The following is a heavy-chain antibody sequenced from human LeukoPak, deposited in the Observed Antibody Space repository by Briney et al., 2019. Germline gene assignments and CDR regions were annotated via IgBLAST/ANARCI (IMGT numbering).Heavy chain of an antibody. CDR3: ARDRGDSSGYLDAFDI. D-gene: IGHD3-22*01. Sequence: SETLSLTRTVSGGPISSYYWSWIRQPPGKGLEWIGYIYYSGSTNYNPSLKSRVTISVDTSKNQFSLKLSSVTAADTAVYYCARDRGDSSGYLDAFDIWGQGTMVTVSS. CDR2: IYYSGST. V-gene: IGHV4-59*01. J-gene: IGHJ3*02. CDR1: GGPISSYY.